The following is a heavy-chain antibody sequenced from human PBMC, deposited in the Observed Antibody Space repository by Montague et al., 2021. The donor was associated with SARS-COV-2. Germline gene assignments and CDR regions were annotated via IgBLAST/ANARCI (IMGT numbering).Heavy chain of an antibody. CDR3: ARSLLWFGELNAFDI. D-gene: IGHD3-10*01. Sequence: PALVKPTQTLTLTCTFSGSSLSTSGMCVSWIRQPPGKALEWLALIDWDDDKYYSTSLKTRLTISKDTSKNQVVLTMTNMDPVDTATYYCARSLLWFGELNAFDIWGQGKMVTVSS. J-gene: IGHJ3*02. V-gene: IGHV2-70*01. CDR1: GSSLSTSGMC. CDR2: IDWDDDK.